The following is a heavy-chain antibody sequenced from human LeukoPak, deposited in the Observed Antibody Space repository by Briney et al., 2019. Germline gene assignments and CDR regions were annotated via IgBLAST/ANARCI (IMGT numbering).Heavy chain of an antibody. CDR3: ARGPLGYCSSTSCSRRSYYFDY. Sequence: PGRSLRLSCAASGFTFSSYGMHWVRQAPGKGLEWVAVIWYDGSNKYYADSVKGRFTISRDNSKNTLYLQMNSLRAEDTAVYYCARGPLGYCSSTSCSRRSYYFDYWGQGTLVTVSS. J-gene: IGHJ4*02. CDR1: GFTFSSYG. CDR2: IWYDGSNK. V-gene: IGHV3-33*01. D-gene: IGHD2-2*01.